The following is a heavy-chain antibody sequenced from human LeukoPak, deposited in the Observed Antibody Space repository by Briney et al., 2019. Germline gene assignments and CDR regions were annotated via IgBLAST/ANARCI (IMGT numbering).Heavy chain of an antibody. J-gene: IGHJ4*02. CDR3: ARDIQLGRLGGGFDY. V-gene: IGHV1-46*01. D-gene: IGHD6-13*01. Sequence: ASVKVSCKASGYTFTSYYMHWVRQAPGQGLEWMGIINHSGGSTSYAQKFQGRVTMTRDTSTSTVYMELSSLRSEDTAVYYCARDIQLGRLGGGFDYWGQGTLVTVSS. CDR1: GYTFTSYY. CDR2: INHSGGST.